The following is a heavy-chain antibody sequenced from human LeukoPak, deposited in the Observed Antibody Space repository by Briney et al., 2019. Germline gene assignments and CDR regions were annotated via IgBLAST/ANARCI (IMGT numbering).Heavy chain of an antibody. V-gene: IGHV3-7*01. Sequence: QAGGSLRLSCAASGFTFSSYWMSWVRQAPGKGLEWVANIKQDGSGKYYVDSVKGRFTISRDNAKNSLYLQMNSLRAEDTAVYYCARDLRGVYRDYWGQGTLVTVSS. CDR2: IKQDGSGK. J-gene: IGHJ4*02. CDR1: GFTFSSYW. CDR3: ARDLRGVYRDY. D-gene: IGHD2-8*01.